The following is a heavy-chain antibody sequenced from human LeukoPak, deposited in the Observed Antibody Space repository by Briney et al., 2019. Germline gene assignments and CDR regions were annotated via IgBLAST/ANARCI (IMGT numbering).Heavy chain of an antibody. CDR3: ARQKVTMVRGIIITEYFDY. D-gene: IGHD3-10*01. CDR1: GYSFTSYW. J-gene: IGHJ4*02. V-gene: IGHV5-51*01. CDR2: IYPGDFNT. Sequence: PGESLKISCKGSGYSFTSYWIAWVRQMPGKGLEWMGIIYPGDFNTRYSPSFQGHVTISADKSISTAYLQWSSLMASDTAMYYCARQKVTMVRGIIITEYFDYWGQGTLVTVSS.